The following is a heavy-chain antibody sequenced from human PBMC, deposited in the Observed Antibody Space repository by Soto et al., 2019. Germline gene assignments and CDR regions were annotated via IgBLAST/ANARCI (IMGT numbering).Heavy chain of an antibody. J-gene: IGHJ5*02. V-gene: IGHV3-73*01. CDR1: GFTFSGSA. Sequence: PGGSLRLSCAASGFTFSGSAMHWVRQASGKGLEWVGRIRSKANSYATAYAASVKGRFTISRDDSKNTAYLQMNSLKTEDTAVYYCTRPDQRITIFGVVNWFDPWGQGTL. D-gene: IGHD3-3*01. CDR2: IRSKANSYAT. CDR3: TRPDQRITIFGVVNWFDP.